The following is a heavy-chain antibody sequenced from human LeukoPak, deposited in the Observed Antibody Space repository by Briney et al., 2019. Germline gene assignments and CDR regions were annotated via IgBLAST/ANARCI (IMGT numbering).Heavy chain of an antibody. CDR3: ARCSGAPSSPDY. CDR2: IGSSSHYI. V-gene: IGHV3-21*06. Sequence: GGSLRLSCEASAFTFSTYTMTWVRQAPGQGLEWVSSIGSSSHYIYYADSVKGRFTISRDNAKNSLFLQMDSLRAEDTAVYFCARCSGAPSSPDYWGQGTTVTVSS. D-gene: IGHD3-10*02. J-gene: IGHJ4*03. CDR1: AFTFSTYT.